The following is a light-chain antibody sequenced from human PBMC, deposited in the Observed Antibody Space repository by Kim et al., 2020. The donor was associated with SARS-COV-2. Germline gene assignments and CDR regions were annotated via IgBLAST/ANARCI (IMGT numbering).Light chain of an antibody. CDR2: DVS. J-gene: IGKJ3*01. CDR1: QDIRKY. CDR3: QQSDNLPLT. Sequence: SDAVGDRVTITCQASQDIRKYLNWYQQKPRKAPKLLIYDVSNLEVGVPSRFSGSGSGTHFTFTISSLQPEDVATYYCQQSDNLPLTFGPGTKVEIK. V-gene: IGKV1-33*01.